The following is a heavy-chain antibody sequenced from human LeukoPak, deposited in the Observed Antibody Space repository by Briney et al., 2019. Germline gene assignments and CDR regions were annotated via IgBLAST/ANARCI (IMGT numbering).Heavy chain of an antibody. V-gene: IGHV3-33*01. Sequence: GGSLRLSCAASGITFSSYGMHWVSRPQAKGLEWVAVIWYDGSDKYYVDSVKGRFTISRDNSKITLYLQMNSLRAEDTAFYYCARESRDAFDIWGQGTMVTVSS. CDR1: GITFSSYG. CDR2: IWYDGSDK. CDR3: ARESRDAFDI. J-gene: IGHJ3*02.